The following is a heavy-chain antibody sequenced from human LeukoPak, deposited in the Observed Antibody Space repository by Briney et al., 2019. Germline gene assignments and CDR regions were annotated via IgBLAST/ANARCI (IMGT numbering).Heavy chain of an antibody. V-gene: IGHV3-21*01. D-gene: IGHD3-16*01. J-gene: IGHJ4*02. CDR3: ARDPWSRGILFYYFDH. Sequence: GGSLRLSCEASGFTFSGYTMNWVRQAPGKGLEWVAAISSSSGNVYYADSVKGRFTISRDNAEDSLHLQMSSLRVEDTAVHYCARDPWSRGILFYYFDHWGQGTRVAVSS. CDR2: ISSSSGNV. CDR1: GFTFSGYT.